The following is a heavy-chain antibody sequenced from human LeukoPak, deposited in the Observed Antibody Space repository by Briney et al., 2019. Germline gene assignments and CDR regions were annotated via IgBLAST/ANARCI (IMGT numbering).Heavy chain of an antibody. CDR1: GXTFSSYA. CDR2: IKNKPNTYAT. D-gene: IGHD2-15*01. CDR3: TRVRDGGIFDF. J-gene: IGHJ4*02. Sequence: GGSLRLSCAASGXTFSSYAMSWVRQAPGKGLEWIGRIKNKPNTYATDYAASVKGRFTVSRDDSKNSVYLHMNNLKTEDTAVYYCTRVRDGGIFDFRGQGTLVIVSS. V-gene: IGHV3-72*01.